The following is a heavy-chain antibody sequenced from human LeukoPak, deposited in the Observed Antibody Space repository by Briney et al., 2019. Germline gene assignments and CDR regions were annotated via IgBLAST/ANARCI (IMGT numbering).Heavy chain of an antibody. V-gene: IGHV3-7*03. CDR1: GFTLRSYW. CDR3: VRGNPFGGY. D-gene: IGHD2-15*01. CDR2: IKQDGSEI. J-gene: IGHJ4*02. Sequence: GGSLRLSCAASGFTLRSYWMIWVRQAPGKGLEWVANIKQDGSEISYVDSVKGRSTISRDNAKNSLYLQMNSLRAEDTAVYYCVRGNPFGGYWGQGTLVTVSS.